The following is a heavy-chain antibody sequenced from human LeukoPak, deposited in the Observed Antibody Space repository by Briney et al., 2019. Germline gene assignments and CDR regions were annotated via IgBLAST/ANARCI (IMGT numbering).Heavy chain of an antibody. V-gene: IGHV3-21*04. J-gene: IGHJ4*02. CDR3: AKRGVVIRVILVGFHKEAYYFDS. CDR2: ISPSSSYI. CDR1: GFTFSSSS. D-gene: IGHD3-10*01. Sequence: GGSLRLSCAASGFTFSSSSMNWVRQAPGKGLEFVSSISPSSSYIYYADSVKGRFTISRDDAKNSLFLQMNSLRAEDTAVYFCAKRGVVIRVILVGFHKEAYYFDSWGQGALVTVSS.